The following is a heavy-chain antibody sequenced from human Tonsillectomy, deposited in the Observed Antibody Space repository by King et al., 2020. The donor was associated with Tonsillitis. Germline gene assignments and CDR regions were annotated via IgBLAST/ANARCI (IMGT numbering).Heavy chain of an antibody. CDR2: IYSGGST. D-gene: IGHD5/OR15-5a*01. J-gene: IGHJ4*02. V-gene: IGHV3-53*04. CDR3: ARGRVSSVYYYFVY. CDR1: GFTVSSNY. Sequence: VQLVQSGGGLVQPGGSLRLSCAASGFTVSSNYMSWVRQAPGKGLEWVSVIYSGGSTYYADSVKGRFTISRHNSKNTLYLQMKSLRAEDTAVYYCARGRVSSVYYYFVYWGQGTLVTVAS.